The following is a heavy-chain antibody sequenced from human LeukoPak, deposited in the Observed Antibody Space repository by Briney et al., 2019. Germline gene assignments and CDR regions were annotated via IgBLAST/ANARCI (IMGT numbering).Heavy chain of an antibody. V-gene: IGHV4-59*08. CDR1: GGSIRSYY. CDR3: ARTYCSGGSCHFDY. Sequence: SETLSLTCTVSGGSIRSYYWSWIRRPPGKGLEWVEYIFYSGTTDSNPSLKSRVTISVDMSKNQFSLKLSSVTAADTAVYYCARTYCSGGSCHFDYWGQGTLVTVSS. J-gene: IGHJ4*02. D-gene: IGHD2-15*01. CDR2: IFYSGTT.